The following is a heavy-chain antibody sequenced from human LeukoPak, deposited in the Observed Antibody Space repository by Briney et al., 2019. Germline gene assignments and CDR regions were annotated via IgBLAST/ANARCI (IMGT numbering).Heavy chain of an antibody. CDR2: IYYSGST. CDR1: GGSISSSSYY. D-gene: IGHD1-26*01. Sequence: SETLSLTCTVSGGSISSSSYYWGWIRQPPGKGLEWIGSIYYSGSTYYNPSLKSRVTISVDTSKNQFSLKLSSVTAADTAVYYCARGGGSYYDYYYGMDVWGQGTTVTVSS. V-gene: IGHV4-39*07. CDR3: ARGGGSYYDYYYGMDV. J-gene: IGHJ6*02.